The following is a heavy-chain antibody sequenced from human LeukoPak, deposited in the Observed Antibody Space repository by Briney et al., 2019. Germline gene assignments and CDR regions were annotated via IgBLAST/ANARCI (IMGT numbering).Heavy chain of an antibody. Sequence: PGGSLRLSCVASGFTFSSYALNWVRQGPGKGLEWVSGISGGSDTTYYADSVKGRFTISRDNSKNTLYVQVNSLRPEDTAVYYCARDNSYDSSGCLDYWGQGTLVTVSS. D-gene: IGHD3-22*01. CDR2: ISGGSDTT. V-gene: IGHV3-23*01. CDR1: GFTFSSYA. J-gene: IGHJ4*02. CDR3: ARDNSYDSSGCLDY.